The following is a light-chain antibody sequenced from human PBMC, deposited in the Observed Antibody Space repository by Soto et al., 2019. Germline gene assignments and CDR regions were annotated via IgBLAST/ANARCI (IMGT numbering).Light chain of an antibody. CDR1: SSNIGSHT. Sequence: QSVLTQPPSASGTPGQRVTISCSGSSSNIGSHTVNWYQQLPGTTPKLLIYTNNQRPSGVPDRFSGSKSGTSASLAISGLQSEDEADYYCAAWDDSLNGVEFGGGTKVTVL. CDR2: TNN. CDR3: AAWDDSLNGVE. V-gene: IGLV1-44*01. J-gene: IGLJ2*01.